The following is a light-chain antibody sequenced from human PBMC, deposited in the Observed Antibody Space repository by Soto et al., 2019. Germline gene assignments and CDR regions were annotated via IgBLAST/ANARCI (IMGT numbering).Light chain of an antibody. CDR2: SYN. CDR1: SSNIGSND. CDR3: AAWDDSLNGLYV. Sequence: QSVLTQPPSASGTPGQRVTVSCSGTSSNIGSNDVYWYQHVPGTAPKLLIYSYNQRPSGIPDRFSGSKSGTSASLAISGLRSEDEADYYCAAWDDSLNGLYVFGTGTKVTVL. V-gene: IGLV1-47*02. J-gene: IGLJ1*01.